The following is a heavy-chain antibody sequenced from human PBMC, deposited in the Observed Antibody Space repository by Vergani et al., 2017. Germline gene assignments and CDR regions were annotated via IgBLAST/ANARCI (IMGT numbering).Heavy chain of an antibody. J-gene: IGHJ4*02. Sequence: QLHLQESGPGLVKPSETLSLTCTVSGGSITSSSYYWGWIRHPPGKGLEWIGNIYHSGGAYYNPSLKGLVTLSVDTSKTQFALEVTSVTAADTAIDFCARTESFILRYFHWALGGQGTLVTDSS. D-gene: IGHD3-9*01. CDR1: GGSITSSSYY. V-gene: IGHV4-39*01. CDR2: IYHSGGA. CDR3: ARTESFILRYFHWAL.